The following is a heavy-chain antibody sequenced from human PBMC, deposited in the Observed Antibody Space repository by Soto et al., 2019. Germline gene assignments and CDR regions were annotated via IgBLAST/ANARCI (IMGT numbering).Heavy chain of an antibody. V-gene: IGHV3-66*01. J-gene: IGHJ6*02. CDR3: TRDMVRSMDV. CDR1: GFTVSSNY. Sequence: EVQLVESGGGLVQPGGSLRLSCAASGFTVSSNYMSWVRQAPGKGLEWVSVIYSGGSTYYAASVKGRFTISRDNSKNTPYLQMNSLRAEDTAVYYSTRDMVRSMDVWGQGTTVTVSS. CDR2: IYSGGST. D-gene: IGHD3-10*01.